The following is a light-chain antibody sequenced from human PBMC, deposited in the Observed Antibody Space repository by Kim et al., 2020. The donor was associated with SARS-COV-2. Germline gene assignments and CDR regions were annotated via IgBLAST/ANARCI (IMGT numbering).Light chain of an antibody. CDR3: AARDDTLSGFL. V-gene: IGLV1-47*01. Sequence: GQRVTISCTGSISNIGSHSVYWYQQFPATAPKLLIYRKYQRPSGVPDRFSGSKSGTSASRAISGLRSADEADYYCAARDDTLSGFLFGGGTKVTVL. CDR1: ISNIGSHS. J-gene: IGLJ1*01. CDR2: RKY.